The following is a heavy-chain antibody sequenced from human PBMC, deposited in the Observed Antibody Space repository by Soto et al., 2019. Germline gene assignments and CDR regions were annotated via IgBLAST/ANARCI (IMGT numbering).Heavy chain of an antibody. D-gene: IGHD2-8*01. CDR2: ISAYNGNT. CDR3: VSVSSGYCTNGVCFRSWFEH. CDR1: GYTFTSYG. Sequence: GASVKVSCKASGYTFTSYGISWVRQAPGQGLEWMGWISAYNGNTNYAQKIQGRVTMTTDTSTSTAYMELRSLRSDDTAVYYCVSVSSGYCTNGVCFRSWFEHWGQGTLVTVSS. V-gene: IGHV1-18*01. J-gene: IGHJ5*02.